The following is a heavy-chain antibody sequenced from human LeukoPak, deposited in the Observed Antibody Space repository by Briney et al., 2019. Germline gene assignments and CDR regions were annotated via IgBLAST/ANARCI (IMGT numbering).Heavy chain of an antibody. CDR2: ITSTGDNT. V-gene: IGHV3-23*01. J-gene: IGHJ5*01. CDR1: GFTFNTYP. D-gene: IGHD1-26*01. Sequence: GGSLRLSCAASGFTFNTYPMYWVRQTPGRGPEWVSAITSTGDNTYYADSAKGRFTISRDNSKNTLYLQMNSLRAEDTATYYCAKGVSGTYDSWGQGTLVTVSS. CDR3: AKGVSGTYDS.